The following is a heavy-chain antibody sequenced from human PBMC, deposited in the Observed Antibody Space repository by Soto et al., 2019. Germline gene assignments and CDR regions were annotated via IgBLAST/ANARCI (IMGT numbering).Heavy chain of an antibody. D-gene: IGHD6-19*01. CDR2: VNDDESST. Sequence: EVQLVESGGGLVQPGWSLRLSCAASGLTFDEYAMHWVRQTPGRGLEWVSRVNDDESSTTYADSVKGRFTISRDNAKNTLYLQMNSLRAEDTAVYYCARGSQWGFDSWGQGTLVTVSS. CDR1: GLTFDEYA. CDR3: ARGSQWGFDS. J-gene: IGHJ4*02. V-gene: IGHV3-74*03.